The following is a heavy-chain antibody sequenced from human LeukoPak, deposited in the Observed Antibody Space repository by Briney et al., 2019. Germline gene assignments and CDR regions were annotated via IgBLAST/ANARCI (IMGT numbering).Heavy chain of an antibody. Sequence: GGSLRLSCAASGFTVSSNYMSWVRQAPGKGLEWVSVIYSGGSTYYADSVKGRFTISRDNSKNTLYLQMNSLRAEDTAVYYCAKDQNYYDSSGYYPLGYYYYYGMDVWGQGTTVTVSS. V-gene: IGHV3-66*01. CDR3: AKDQNYYDSSGYYPLGYYYYYGMDV. J-gene: IGHJ6*02. CDR2: IYSGGST. CDR1: GFTVSSNY. D-gene: IGHD3-22*01.